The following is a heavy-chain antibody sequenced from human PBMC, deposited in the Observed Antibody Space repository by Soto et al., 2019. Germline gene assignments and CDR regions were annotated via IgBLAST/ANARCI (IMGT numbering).Heavy chain of an antibody. J-gene: IGHJ4*02. CDR2: IYYSGST. CDR3: AREFEQQAFDY. V-gene: IGHV4-59*01. CDR1: GGSISSYY. Sequence: SETLSLTCTVSGGSISSYYWSWIRQPPGKGLEWIGYIYYSGSTNYNPSLKSRVTISVDTSKNQFSLKLSSVTAADTAVYYCAREFEQQAFDYWGQGTLVTVSS. D-gene: IGHD6-13*01.